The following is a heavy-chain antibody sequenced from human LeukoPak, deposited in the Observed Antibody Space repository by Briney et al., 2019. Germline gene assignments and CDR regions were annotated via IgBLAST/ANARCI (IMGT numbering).Heavy chain of an antibody. CDR2: IIPILGIA. V-gene: IGHV1-69*04. J-gene: IGHJ3*02. CDR3: ARVAGIAAAGTNPSAFDI. Sequence: SVTVSCKASGGTFSSYAISWVRQAPGQGLEWMGRIIPILGIANYAQKFQGRVTITADKSTSTAYMELSRLRSDDTAVYYCARVAGIAAAGTNPSAFDIWGQGTMVTVSS. D-gene: IGHD6-13*01. CDR1: GGTFSSYA.